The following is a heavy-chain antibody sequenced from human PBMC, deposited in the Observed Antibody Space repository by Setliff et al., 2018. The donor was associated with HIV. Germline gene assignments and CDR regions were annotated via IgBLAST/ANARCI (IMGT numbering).Heavy chain of an antibody. J-gene: IGHJ4*02. CDR3: ARLSDTAMASFDS. Sequence: SETLSLTCSVSGGSLSGYHWSWIRQPPGKGLEWIGYFYKSGSTNSGPSFKSRISMSGDTSKNQLSLKVTSVTAADTAVYYCARLSDTAMASFDSWGQGTLVTVSS. D-gene: IGHD5-18*01. CDR1: GGSLSGYH. CDR2: FYKSGST. V-gene: IGHV4-59*08.